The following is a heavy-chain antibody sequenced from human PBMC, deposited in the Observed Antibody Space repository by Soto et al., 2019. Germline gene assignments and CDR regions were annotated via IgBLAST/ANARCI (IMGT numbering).Heavy chain of an antibody. V-gene: IGHV5-51*01. CDR3: ARHPPLSSSGYYYYGMDV. CDR1: GYSFTSYW. D-gene: IGHD6-6*01. Sequence: APLKISFRCSGYSFTSYWIGWLSQIPGNRMEWMGIIYPGDSDTRYSPSFQGQVTISADKSISTAYLQWSSLKASDTAMYYCARHPPLSSSGYYYYGMDVWGQGTTVTVSS. J-gene: IGHJ6*02. CDR2: IYPGDSDT.